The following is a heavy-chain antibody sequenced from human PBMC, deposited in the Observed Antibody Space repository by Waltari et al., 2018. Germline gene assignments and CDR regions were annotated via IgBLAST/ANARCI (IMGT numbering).Heavy chain of an antibody. Sequence: QVQLQESGPGLVKPSETLSLTCTVSGGSISTGGHYWRWIRRRPGEGLEWLGFIYSGGYTYYSPSLKSRITISLDTSKNQVSLNLSAVTAADTAVYYCARDLRVGSAGRGYHYYGMDIWGQGTTVTVS. CDR3: ARDLRVGSAGRGYHYYGMDI. J-gene: IGHJ6*02. CDR2: IYSGGYT. CDR1: GGSISTGGHY. V-gene: IGHV4-31*03. D-gene: IGHD1-26*01.